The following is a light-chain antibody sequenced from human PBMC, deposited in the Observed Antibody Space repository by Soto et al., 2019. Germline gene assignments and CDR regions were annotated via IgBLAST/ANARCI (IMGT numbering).Light chain of an antibody. V-gene: IGKV3-15*01. CDR3: QHYENWLLT. Sequence: EIGMTQSPATLSVSPGERATLSCRASQGVRTNLAWYQQKPGQAPRLLIYAASNRAAGIPARFSGSGSGTDFTLTISILQSEDFAVYYCQHYENWLLTFVGGTKVES. J-gene: IGKJ4*01. CDR2: AAS. CDR1: QGVRTN.